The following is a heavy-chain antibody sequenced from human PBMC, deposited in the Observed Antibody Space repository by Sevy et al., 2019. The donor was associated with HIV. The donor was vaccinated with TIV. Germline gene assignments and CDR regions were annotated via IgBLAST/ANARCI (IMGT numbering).Heavy chain of an antibody. D-gene: IGHD6-19*01. J-gene: IGHJ4*02. Sequence: GGSLRLSCAASGFSFSSHGMHWVRQAPGKGLEWVAVISFDGSEEYKADSVKGRFTISRDNSKNTLYLQMNSLRAEDTAVYYCARVSGYSSGWYLGAYWGQGTLVTVSS. CDR1: GFSFSSHG. V-gene: IGHV3-30*03. CDR3: ARVSGYSSGWYLGAY. CDR2: ISFDGSEE.